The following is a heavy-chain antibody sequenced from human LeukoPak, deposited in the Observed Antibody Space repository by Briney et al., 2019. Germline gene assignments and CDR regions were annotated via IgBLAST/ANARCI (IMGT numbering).Heavy chain of an antibody. CDR3: VKEASKTFGIYTADY. V-gene: IGHV3-23*01. CDR2: VSGSVAST. D-gene: IGHD3-16*01. CDR1: GFTFSTYA. Sequence: GGSLRLSCASSGFTFSTYAMSWVRQAPGKGLEWVSAVSGSVASTYYADSVKGRFTISRDNSKNTLYLQMNSLRAEDTAVYYCVKEASKTFGIYTADYWGQGTLVTVSS. J-gene: IGHJ4*02.